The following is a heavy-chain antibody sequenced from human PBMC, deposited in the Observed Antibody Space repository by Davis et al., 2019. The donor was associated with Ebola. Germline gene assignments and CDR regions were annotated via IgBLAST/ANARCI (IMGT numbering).Heavy chain of an antibody. CDR3: ARDRGRYSSGWSFDY. V-gene: IGHV3-21*01. D-gene: IGHD6-19*01. CDR2: ISSSSSYI. Sequence: GESLKISCAASGFTFSSYSMNWVRQAPGKGLEWVSSISSSSSYIYYADSVKGRFTISRDNAKNSLYLQMNSLRAEDTAVYYCARDRGRYSSGWSFDYWGQGTLVTVSS. CDR1: GFTFSSYS. J-gene: IGHJ4*02.